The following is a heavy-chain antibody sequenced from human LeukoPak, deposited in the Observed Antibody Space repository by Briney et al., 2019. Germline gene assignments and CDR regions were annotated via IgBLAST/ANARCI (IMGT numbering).Heavy chain of an antibody. CDR1: GFTFTSSA. CDR2: IVVGSGNT. J-gene: IGHJ3*02. CDR3: AAVRPYYDFWSGYDDAFDI. D-gene: IGHD3-3*01. Sequence: SVKVSCKASGFTFTSSAVQWVRQARGQRLEWIGWIVVGSGNTNYAQKFQERVTITRDMSTSTAYMELSSLRSEDTAVYYCAAVRPYYDFWSGYDDAFDIWGQGTMVTVSS. V-gene: IGHV1-58*01.